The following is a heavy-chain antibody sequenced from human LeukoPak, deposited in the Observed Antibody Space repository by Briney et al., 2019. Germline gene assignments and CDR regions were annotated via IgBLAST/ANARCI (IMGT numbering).Heavy chain of an antibody. CDR1: GFTVSSNY. CDR3: ARSAAIFYYYYYLDV. D-gene: IGHD2-2*02. Sequence: GGSLRLSCAASGFTVSSNYMSWVRQAPGKGLEWVSVIYSGGSTYYSDSVKGRFTISRDNSKNTRYLQMNSLRAEDTAVYYCARSAAIFYYYYYLDVWGKGTTVTISS. J-gene: IGHJ6*03. V-gene: IGHV3-66*01. CDR2: IYSGGST.